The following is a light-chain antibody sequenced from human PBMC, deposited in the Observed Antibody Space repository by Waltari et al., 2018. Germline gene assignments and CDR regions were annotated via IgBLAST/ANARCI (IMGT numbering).Light chain of an antibody. CDR2: DAS. Sequence: EIVLTQSPAPLSLSPGERATLSCRASHRVSSYLAWYQQKPGQAPRLLIYDASNRATGIPARFSGSGSGTDFTLTISSLEPEDFAVYYCQQRSNWPPRYTFGQGTKLEIK. V-gene: IGKV3-11*01. CDR1: HRVSSY. CDR3: QQRSNWPPRYT. J-gene: IGKJ2*01.